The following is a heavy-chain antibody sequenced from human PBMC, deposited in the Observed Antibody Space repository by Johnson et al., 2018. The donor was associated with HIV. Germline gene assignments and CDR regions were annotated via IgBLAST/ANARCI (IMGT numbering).Heavy chain of an antibody. CDR1: AFTFSSFA. CDR3: ARAFNYYDSSGYYPDAFDI. Sequence: QVQLVESGGGVVQPGRSLRLSCAASAFTFSSFAFHWVRQAPGKGLEWVAVISYDGSNKYYTDSVKGRFTISRDNSKNTLYRQMNSLRAEDTAVYYCARAFNYYDSSGYYPDAFDIWGQGTMVTVSS. D-gene: IGHD3-22*01. CDR2: ISYDGSNK. V-gene: IGHV3-30-3*01. J-gene: IGHJ3*02.